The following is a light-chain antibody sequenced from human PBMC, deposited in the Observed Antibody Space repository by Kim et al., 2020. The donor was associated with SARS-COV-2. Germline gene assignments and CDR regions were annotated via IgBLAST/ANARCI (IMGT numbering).Light chain of an antibody. J-gene: IGLJ3*02. CDR2: SNN. CDR3: AAWDDSLNGRV. Sequence: ELTQPPSAYGTPGQRVTISCSGSSSNIGSNTVNWYQQLPGTAPKLLIYSNNQRPSGVPDRFSGSKSGTSASLAISGLQSEDEADYYCAAWDDSLNGRVFGGGTKLTVL. CDR1: SSNIGSNT. V-gene: IGLV1-44*01.